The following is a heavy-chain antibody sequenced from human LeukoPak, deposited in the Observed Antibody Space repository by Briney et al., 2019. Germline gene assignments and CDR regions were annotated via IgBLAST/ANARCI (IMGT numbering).Heavy chain of an antibody. V-gene: IGHV1-18*01. CDR1: GYTFTSYG. Sequence: ASVKVSCKASGYTFTSYGISWVRHAPGQGLEWMGWISAYNGNTNYAQKLQGRVIMTTDTSTSTAYMELRSLRSDDTAVYYCARDNYCSSTSCYTERYYYYMDVWGKGTTVTVSS. D-gene: IGHD2-2*02. CDR2: ISAYNGNT. CDR3: ARDNYCSSTSCYTERYYYYMDV. J-gene: IGHJ6*03.